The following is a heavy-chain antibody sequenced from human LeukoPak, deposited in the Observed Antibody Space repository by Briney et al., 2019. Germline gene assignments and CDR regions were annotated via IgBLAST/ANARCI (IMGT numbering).Heavy chain of an antibody. CDR2: INHSGST. CDR1: GGSFSGYY. Sequence: SETLSLTCAVYGGSFSGYYWSWIRQPPGKGLEWIGEINHSGSTNYNPSLKSRVTISVDTSKNQFSLKLSSVTAADTAVYYCATGDGDYADYWGQGTLVTVSS. CDR3: ATGDGDYADY. J-gene: IGHJ4*02. D-gene: IGHD4-17*01. V-gene: IGHV4-34*01.